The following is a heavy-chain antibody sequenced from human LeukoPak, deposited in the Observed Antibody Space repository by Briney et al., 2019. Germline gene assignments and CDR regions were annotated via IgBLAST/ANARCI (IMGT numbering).Heavy chain of an antibody. Sequence: GGSLRLSCAASGFTFSSYSMNWVRQAPGKGLEWVSSISSSSSYIYYADSVKGRFTISRDNAKNSLYLQMNSLRAEDTAVYYCAREGAAVAGIFDYWGQGTLVTVSS. J-gene: IGHJ4*02. D-gene: IGHD6-19*01. V-gene: IGHV3-21*01. CDR1: GFTFSSYS. CDR3: AREGAAVAGIFDY. CDR2: ISSSSSYI.